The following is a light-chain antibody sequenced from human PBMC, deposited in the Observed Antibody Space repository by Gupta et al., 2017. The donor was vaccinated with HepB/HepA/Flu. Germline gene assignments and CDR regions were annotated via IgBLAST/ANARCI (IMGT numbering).Light chain of an antibody. J-gene: IGKJ3*01. CDR1: QGISSY. CDR3: QQDDRYPGT. CDR2: AAS. Sequence: AIRMTQSPSSFSASTGDRVTITCRASQGISSYLAWYQQKPGKAPKLLIYAASTLQSGVPSRFSGSGSGTDFTLSISLLHSEDVATYYCQQDDRYPGTFGRGTKLDIK. V-gene: IGKV1-8*01.